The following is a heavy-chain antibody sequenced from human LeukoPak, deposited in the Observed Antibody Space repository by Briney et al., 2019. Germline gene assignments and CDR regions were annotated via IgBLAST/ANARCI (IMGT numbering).Heavy chain of an antibody. CDR1: GYSFTSYW. Sequence: GESLKISCKGSGYSFTSYWIGWVRQMPGKGLEWMGIIYPGDSDTRYSPSFQGQVTISADKSISTAYLQWSSLKASDTAMYYCATSRHCGGDCYSYRDAFDIWGQGTMVTVSS. J-gene: IGHJ3*02. CDR2: IYPGDSDT. D-gene: IGHD2-21*02. CDR3: ATSRHCGGDCYSYRDAFDI. V-gene: IGHV5-51*01.